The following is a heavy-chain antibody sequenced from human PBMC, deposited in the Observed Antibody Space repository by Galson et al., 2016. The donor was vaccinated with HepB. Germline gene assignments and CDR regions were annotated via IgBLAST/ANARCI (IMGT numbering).Heavy chain of an antibody. CDR2: INHSGNT. D-gene: IGHD3-3*01. V-gene: IGHV4-34*01. J-gene: IGHJ5*02. CDR1: GETFNGYY. CDR3: ARGTYYDSATRFDH. Sequence: ETLSLTCAVFGETFNGYYWTWIRQPPGKGLEWIGEINHSGNTNYNPSLKSRVNLSVDMSKKQFSLELTSVTAADTAIHFCARGTYYDSATRFDHWGQGSLVTVAS.